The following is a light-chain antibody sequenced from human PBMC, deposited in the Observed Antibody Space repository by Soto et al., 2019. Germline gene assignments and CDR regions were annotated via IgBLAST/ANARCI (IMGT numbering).Light chain of an antibody. Sequence: DIQMTQSPSTLSGSVGDRVTITCLASQSISSYLNWYQQKPGKAPKLLIYKASTLKSGVPSRFSGSGSGTEFTLTINSLQPDDFATYYCQQYHIYSGTFGQGTKVDI. CDR2: KAS. J-gene: IGKJ1*01. CDR3: QQYHIYSGT. CDR1: QSISSY. V-gene: IGKV1-5*03.